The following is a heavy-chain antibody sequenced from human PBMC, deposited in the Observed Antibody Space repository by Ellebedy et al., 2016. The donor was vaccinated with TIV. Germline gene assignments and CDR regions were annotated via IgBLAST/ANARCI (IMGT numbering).Heavy chain of an antibody. Sequence: AASVKVSCKASGYTFTNYAVHWVRQAPGQRLEWMGWINAGNGNTRYSQKFQGRVTITRDTSASTAYMEVSSLRSEDTAVYYCARSAAGTVDYWGQGTLVAVSS. CDR2: INAGNGNT. D-gene: IGHD6-13*01. J-gene: IGHJ4*02. CDR3: ARSAAGTVDY. CDR1: GYTFTNYA. V-gene: IGHV1-3*01.